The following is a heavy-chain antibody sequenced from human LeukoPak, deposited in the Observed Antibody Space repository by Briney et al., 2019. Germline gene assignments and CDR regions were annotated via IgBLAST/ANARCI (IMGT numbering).Heavy chain of an antibody. CDR1: GFTFSSYA. V-gene: IGHV3-23*01. CDR3: AKGSYYDSSGYHSSLDY. J-gene: IGHJ4*02. CDR2: ISGSGGST. D-gene: IGHD3-22*01. Sequence: GSLRLSCAASGFTFSSYAMSWVRQAPGKGLEWVSAISGSGGSTYYADSVKGRFTISRDNSKNTLYLQMNSLRAEDTAVYYCAKGSYYDSSGYHSSLDYWGQGTLVTVSS.